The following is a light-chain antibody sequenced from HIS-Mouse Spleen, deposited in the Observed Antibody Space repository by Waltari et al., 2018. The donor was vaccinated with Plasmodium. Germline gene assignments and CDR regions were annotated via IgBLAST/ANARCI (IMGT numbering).Light chain of an antibody. CDR1: SSDVGSYNL. CDR2: EGS. CDR3: CSYAGSSTFVV. V-gene: IGLV2-23*03. Sequence: QSALTQPASVSGSPGQSITISCTGTSSDVGSYNLVSWYQQHPGKAPKLMIYEGSKRPSGVSTRFSGSKSGNTASLTISGLQAEDEADYYCCSYAGSSTFVVFGGGTKLTFL. J-gene: IGLJ2*01.